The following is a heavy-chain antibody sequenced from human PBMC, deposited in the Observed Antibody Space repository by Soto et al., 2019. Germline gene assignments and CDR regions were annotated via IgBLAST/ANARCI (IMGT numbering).Heavy chain of an antibody. V-gene: IGHV2-5*01. CDR2: IYWRGDE. J-gene: IGHJ3*02. Sequence: QGTLKESGPTLVKPTQTLTLTCSFSGFSLSTSGVGVGWIRQSPGKALEWLALIYWRGDEHYRPSLKSRLSIMKDTSKNHVVLIMTDMDPVDTATYYCARGLATLPVFAFDIWGQGTMVTVSS. CDR3: ARGLATLPVFAFDI. CDR1: GFSLSTSGVG. D-gene: IGHD6-6*01.